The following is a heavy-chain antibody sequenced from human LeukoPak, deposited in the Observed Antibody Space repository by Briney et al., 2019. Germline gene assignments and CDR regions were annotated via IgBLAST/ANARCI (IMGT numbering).Heavy chain of an antibody. CDR2: IYPGDSDT. CDR1: GCSFTTYW. V-gene: IGHV5-51*01. Sequence: RGGSLKISCKGSGCSFTTYWIGWVRQMPGKGLEWMGIIYPGDSDTRYSPSFQGQVTISADKSISTAYLQWSRRKASDTAMYYCARHPPNYYDSSGYSWGAHAFDIWGQGTMVTVSS. J-gene: IGHJ3*02. D-gene: IGHD3-22*01. CDR3: ARHPPNYYDSSGYSWGAHAFDI.